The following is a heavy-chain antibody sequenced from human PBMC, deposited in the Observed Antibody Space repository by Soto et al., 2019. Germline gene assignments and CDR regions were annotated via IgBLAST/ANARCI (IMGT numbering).Heavy chain of an antibody. CDR3: EGVGSSVHYGILTGYYNFDY. J-gene: IGHJ4*02. CDR1: GFTFSSYA. D-gene: IGHD3-9*01. CDR2: ISGSGVST. Sequence: GGSLRLSGAASGFTFSSYAISWVRQAPGKGLEWVSAISGSGVSTYYADSVKGRFTISRDNSKNTLYLQMNSLRAEDTAVYYCEGVGSSVHYGILTGYYNFDYWGQGTLVTVCS. V-gene: IGHV3-23*01.